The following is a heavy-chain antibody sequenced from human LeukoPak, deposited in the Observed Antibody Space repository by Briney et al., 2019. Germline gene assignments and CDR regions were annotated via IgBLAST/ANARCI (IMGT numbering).Heavy chain of an antibody. CDR2: IYTSGST. CDR1: GGSISSGSYY. D-gene: IGHD3-10*01. Sequence: SETLSLTCTVSGGSISSGSYYWSWIRQPAGKGLEWIGRIYTSGSTNYNPSLKSRVTISLDTSKNQFSLKLSSVTAADTAVYYCARGRGSGSYYVPLYFDYWGQGTLVTVSS. CDR3: ARGRGSGSYYVPLYFDY. V-gene: IGHV4-61*02. J-gene: IGHJ4*02.